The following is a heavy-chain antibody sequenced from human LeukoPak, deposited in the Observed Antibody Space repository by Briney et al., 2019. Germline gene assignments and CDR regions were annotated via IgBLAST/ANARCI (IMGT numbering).Heavy chain of an antibody. V-gene: IGHV3-30*18. CDR2: ISYDGSNK. CDR1: GFTFSSYG. Sequence: GRSLRLSCGASGFTFSSYGMHWVRQAPGKGLEWVAVISYDGSNKYYADSVKGRFTISRDNSKNTLYLQMNSLRAEDTAVYYCAKEGPRWVAATHRYYGMDVWGQGTTVTVSS. D-gene: IGHD2-15*01. CDR3: AKEGPRWVAATHRYYGMDV. J-gene: IGHJ6*02.